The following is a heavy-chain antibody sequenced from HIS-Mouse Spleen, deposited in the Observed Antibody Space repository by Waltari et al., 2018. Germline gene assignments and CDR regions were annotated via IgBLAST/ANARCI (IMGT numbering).Heavy chain of an antibody. CDR3: ARDIKAAAC. V-gene: IGHV3-66*01. J-gene: IGHJ4*02. CDR1: GFTVSSNY. D-gene: IGHD6-13*01. Sequence: EVQLVESGGGLVQPGGSLRLSCAASGFTVSSNYMSWVRQAPGKGLGWVSVIYGGGSTYYADSVKGRFTISRDNSKNTLDLQMNSLRAEDTAVYYCARDIKAAACWGQGTLVTVSS. CDR2: IYGGGST.